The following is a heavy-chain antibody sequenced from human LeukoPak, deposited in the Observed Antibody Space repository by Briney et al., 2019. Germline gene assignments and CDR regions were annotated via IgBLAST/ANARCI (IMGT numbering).Heavy chain of an antibody. D-gene: IGHD1-26*01. CDR2: IWYDGSNK. J-gene: IGHJ3*02. CDR3: ARELGRVGAFDI. V-gene: IGHV3-33*01. CDR1: GFTFSSYG. Sequence: GGSLRLSCAASGFTFSSYGMHWIRPAPGKELEWVAVIWYDGSNKYYADSVKGRFIISRDNSKNTLYLQMNSLRAEDTAVYYCARELGRVGAFDIWGQGTMVTVSS.